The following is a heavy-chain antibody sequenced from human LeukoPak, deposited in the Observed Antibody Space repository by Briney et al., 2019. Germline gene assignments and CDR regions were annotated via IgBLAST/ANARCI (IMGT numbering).Heavy chain of an antibody. Sequence: GGSLRLSCAASGFTFSNYSMSWVRQAPGKGLEWVSSISNSGRYIYYADSLKGRFTISRDNAKNTLYLQMNSLRAEDTAVYYCARDASPRYWGQGTLATVSS. CDR2: ISNSGRYI. J-gene: IGHJ4*02. CDR3: ARDASPRY. CDR1: GFTFSNYS. V-gene: IGHV3-21*01.